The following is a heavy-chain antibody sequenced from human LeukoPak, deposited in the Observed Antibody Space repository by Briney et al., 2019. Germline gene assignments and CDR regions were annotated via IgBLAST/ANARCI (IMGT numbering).Heavy chain of an antibody. Sequence: ASVKVSCKASGYTFTGYYMHWVRQAPGQGPEWMGWINPNSGGTNYAQKFQGRVTMTRDTSISTAYMELSRLSSVTAADTAVYYCASGGSSGWFDYWGQGTLVTVSS. CDR2: INPNSGGT. V-gene: IGHV1-2*02. CDR1: GYTFTGYY. D-gene: IGHD6-19*01. J-gene: IGHJ4*02. CDR3: ASGGSSGWFDY.